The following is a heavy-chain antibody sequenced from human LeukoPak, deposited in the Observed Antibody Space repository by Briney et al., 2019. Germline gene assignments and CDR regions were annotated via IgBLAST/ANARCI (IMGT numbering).Heavy chain of an antibody. J-gene: IGHJ4*02. CDR1: GFTFDDYA. V-gene: IGHV3-9*01. D-gene: IGHD5-18*01. Sequence: GGSLRLSCAASGFTFDDYAMHWVRQAPGKGLEWVSGISWNSGSIGYADSVKGRFTISRDNAKNSLYLQMNSLRAEDTALYYCAKSRGYSYGPTDYWGQGTLVTVSS. CDR2: ISWNSGSI. CDR3: AKSRGYSYGPTDY.